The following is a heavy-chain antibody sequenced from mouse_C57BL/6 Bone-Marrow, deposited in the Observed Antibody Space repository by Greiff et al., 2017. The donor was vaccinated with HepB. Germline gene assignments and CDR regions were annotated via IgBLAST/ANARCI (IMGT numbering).Heavy chain of an antibody. J-gene: IGHJ2*01. CDR2: INPNNGGT. V-gene: IGHV1-26*01. Sequence: EVQLQQSGPELVKPGASVKLSCKASGYTFTDYYMNWVKQSHGKSLEWIGDINPNNGGTSYNQKFKGKATLTVDKSSSTAYMELRSLTSEDSAVYYCARAREGAEVYYFDYWGQGTTLTVSS. CDR1: GYTFTDYY. CDR3: ARAREGAEVYYFDY.